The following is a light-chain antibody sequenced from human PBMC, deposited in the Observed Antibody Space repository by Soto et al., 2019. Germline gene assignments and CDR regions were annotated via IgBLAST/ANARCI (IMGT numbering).Light chain of an antibody. CDR1: SSDVGYYHY. CDR3: RSYEPSSIYV. Sequence: QSALTQPASVSGSPGHSITISCTGTSSDVGYYHYVSWYQQHPCKAPKRMIYEVGNRPSGVSIRVSGSKSGNTASLPLSGLQADDEADYDCRSYEPSSIYVFGTGTKLTVL. J-gene: IGLJ1*01. V-gene: IGLV2-14*01. CDR2: EVG.